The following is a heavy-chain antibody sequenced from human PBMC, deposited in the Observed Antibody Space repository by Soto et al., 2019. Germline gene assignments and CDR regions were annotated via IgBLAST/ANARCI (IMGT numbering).Heavy chain of an antibody. D-gene: IGHD3-22*01. CDR3: AGLYPYESTGYPPNY. V-gene: IGHV4-39*01. CDR1: GGSISSGPSY. Sequence: SETLSLTCTVSGGSISSGPSYWGWIRQPPGQGLEWVGSIYYLGNTYYNSSLGSRVIISVDKSKNQFSLKLSSVTAADTAVYYCAGLYPYESTGYPPNYWGQGPQVTVSS. J-gene: IGHJ4*02. CDR2: IYYLGNT.